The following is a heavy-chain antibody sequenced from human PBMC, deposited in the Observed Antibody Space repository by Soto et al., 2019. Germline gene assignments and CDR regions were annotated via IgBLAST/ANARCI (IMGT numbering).Heavy chain of an antibody. D-gene: IGHD6-19*01. V-gene: IGHV3-30*18. CDR3: AKETAVAVNRHGMDV. J-gene: IGHJ6*02. CDR1: GFTFSSYG. Sequence: QVQLVESGGGVVQPGRSLRLSCAASGFTFSSYGMHWVRQAPGKGLEWVAVISYDGSNKYYADSVKGRFTISRDNSKNTLYLQMNSLRAEDTAVYYCAKETAVAVNRHGMDVWGQGTTVTVSS. CDR2: ISYDGSNK.